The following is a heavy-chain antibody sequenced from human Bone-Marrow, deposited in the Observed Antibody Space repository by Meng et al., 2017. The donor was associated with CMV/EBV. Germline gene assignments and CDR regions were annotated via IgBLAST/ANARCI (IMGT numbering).Heavy chain of an antibody. Sequence: GGSRRLSCAASGFTFSSYEMNWVRQAPGKGLEWVSYISSSGSTIYYADSVKGRFTISRDNAKNSLYLQMNSLRAEDTAVYYCASTTSSGWYRWFNPWVQGTLVTVSS. V-gene: IGHV3-48*03. D-gene: IGHD6-19*01. CDR2: ISSSGSTI. CDR3: ASTTSSGWYRWFNP. CDR1: GFTFSSYE. J-gene: IGHJ5*02.